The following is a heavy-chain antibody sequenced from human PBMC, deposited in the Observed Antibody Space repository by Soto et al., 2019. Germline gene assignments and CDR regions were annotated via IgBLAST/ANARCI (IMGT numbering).Heavy chain of an antibody. Sequence: QVQLVQSGAEVKKPGSSVKVSCKASGGTFSSYTISWVRQAPGQGLEWMGRIIPILGIANYAQKFQGRVTITADKSTRTAYMELSSLRSEDTAVYYCARDRGYSYGYESDYWGQGTLVTVSS. CDR2: IIPILGIA. V-gene: IGHV1-69*08. CDR3: ARDRGYSYGYESDY. J-gene: IGHJ4*02. D-gene: IGHD5-18*01. CDR1: GGTFSSYT.